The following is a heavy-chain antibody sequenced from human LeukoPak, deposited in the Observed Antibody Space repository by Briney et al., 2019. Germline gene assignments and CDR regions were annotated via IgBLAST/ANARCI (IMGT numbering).Heavy chain of an antibody. Sequence: AGSLTLSCAASGFTFSSFSMNWVRQPPGKGLEWISYITISSSSTYYADSVKGRFTISRDNAKNSLYLQMNSLRAEDTAVYYCARVIGSYGDSAYWGQGTLVTVSS. CDR2: ITISSSST. J-gene: IGHJ4*02. CDR3: ARVIGSYGDSAY. D-gene: IGHD4-17*01. CDR1: GFTFSSFS. V-gene: IGHV3-48*04.